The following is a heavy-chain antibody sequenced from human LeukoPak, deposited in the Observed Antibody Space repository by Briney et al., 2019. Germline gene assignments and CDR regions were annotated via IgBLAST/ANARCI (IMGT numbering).Heavy chain of an antibody. CDR1: GGSISSSNW. V-gene: IGHV4-4*02. CDR2: IYHSGST. CDR3: ASINRIAVAGIVSTVDY. D-gene: IGHD6-19*01. Sequence: PSETLSLTCAVSGGSISSSNWWSWVRQPPGKGLEWIGEIYHSGSTNYNPSLKSRVTISVDKSKNQFSLKLSSVTAADTAVYYCASINRIAVAGIVSTVDYWGQGTLVTVSS. J-gene: IGHJ4*02.